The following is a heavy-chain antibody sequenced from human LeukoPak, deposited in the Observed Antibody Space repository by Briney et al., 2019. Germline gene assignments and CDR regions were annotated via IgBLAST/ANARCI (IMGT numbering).Heavy chain of an antibody. V-gene: IGHV1-46*01. CDR3: ARDINLDYYGSGSYNQNWFDP. D-gene: IGHD3-10*01. CDR2: INPSGGST. J-gene: IGHJ5*02. Sequence: ASVKVSCKASGYTFTSYYMHWVRQAPGQGLEWMGIINPSGGSTSYAQKFQGRVTMTRDMSTSTVYMELSSLRSEDTAVYYCARDINLDYYGSGSYNQNWFDPWGQGTLVTVSS. CDR1: GYTFTSYY.